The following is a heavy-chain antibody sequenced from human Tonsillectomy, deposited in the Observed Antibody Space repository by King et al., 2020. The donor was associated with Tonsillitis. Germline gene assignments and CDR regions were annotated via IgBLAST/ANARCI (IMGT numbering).Heavy chain of an antibody. D-gene: IGHD3-22*01. CDR2: IYPGDSDT. CDR3: ARHGDSSGYYL. J-gene: IGHJ1*01. V-gene: IGHV5-51*01. CDR1: GYSFTKYW. Sequence: QLVQSGAEVKKPGESLKISCKGSGYSFTKYWIAWVRQMPGKGLEWMGIIYPGDSDTRYSPSFQGQVTTSSDTSISTAYLQWSSLKASDTAMYHCARHGDSSGYYLWGQGTLVTVSS.